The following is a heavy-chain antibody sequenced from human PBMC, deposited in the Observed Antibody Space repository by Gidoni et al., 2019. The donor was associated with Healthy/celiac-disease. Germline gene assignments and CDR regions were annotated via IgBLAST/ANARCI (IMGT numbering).Heavy chain of an antibody. J-gene: IGHJ2*01. D-gene: IGHD6-13*01. V-gene: IGHV4-34*01. CDR3: ARGRGIAAAGTPAWYFDL. CDR2: INHSGST. Sequence: QVQLQQWGAGLLKPSETLSLTCAVYGGSFRGYYWSWIRQPPGKGLEWIGEINHSGSTNYNPSLKSRVTISVDTSKNQFSLKLSSVTAADTAVYYCARGRGIAAAGTPAWYFDLWGRGTLVTVSS. CDR1: GGSFRGYY.